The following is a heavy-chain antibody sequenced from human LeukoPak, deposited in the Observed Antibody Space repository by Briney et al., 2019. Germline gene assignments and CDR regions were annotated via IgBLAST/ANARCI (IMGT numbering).Heavy chain of an antibody. J-gene: IGHJ6*02. D-gene: IGHD3-10*01. CDR2: ISASGDST. V-gene: IGHV3-23*01. CDR3: ARMIRGIHVYYYGMDV. CDR1: GCNFSCYA. Sequence: GGSLRLPCAASGCNFSCYAMTWVRQAPGKGLEWVSLISASGDSTYYADSVKGRFTISRDSPKSTLSLQMNSLRAEDTAVYYCARMIRGIHVYYYGMDVWGQGTTVTVS.